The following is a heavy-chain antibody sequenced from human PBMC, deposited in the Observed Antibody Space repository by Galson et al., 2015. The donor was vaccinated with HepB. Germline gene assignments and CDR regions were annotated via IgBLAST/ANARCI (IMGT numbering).Heavy chain of an antibody. J-gene: IGHJ5*02. D-gene: IGHD3-22*01. CDR2: INTNTGNP. CDR1: GYTFTSYG. Sequence: VKVSCKASGYTFTSYGMKWVRQAPGQGLEWMGWINTNTGNPTYAQAFTGRFVFSLDTSVSTAYLQISSLKAEDTAVYYCARFYSDTSGYYYDHWGQGTLVTVSS. CDR3: ARFYSDTSGYYYDH. V-gene: IGHV7-4-1*02.